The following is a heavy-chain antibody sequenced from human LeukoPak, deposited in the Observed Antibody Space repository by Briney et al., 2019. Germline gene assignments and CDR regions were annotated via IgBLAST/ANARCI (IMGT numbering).Heavy chain of an antibody. CDR3: ARHAWADRWFDP. J-gene: IGHJ5*02. CDR2: IYYSGST. D-gene: IGHD7-27*01. Sequence: SETLSLTCTVSGGSISSYYWSWIRQPPGKGLEWIGYIYYSGSTNYNPSLKSRVTISVDTSKNQFSLKLSSVTAADTAVYYCARHAWADRWFDPWGQGTLVTVSS. CDR1: GGSISSYY. V-gene: IGHV4-59*08.